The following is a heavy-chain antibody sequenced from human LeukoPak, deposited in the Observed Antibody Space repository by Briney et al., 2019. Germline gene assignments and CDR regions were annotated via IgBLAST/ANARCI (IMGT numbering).Heavy chain of an antibody. J-gene: IGHJ4*02. CDR2: IYAGDSDT. CDR3: VTAGHFDY. Sequence: GESLKISCKGSGHRFATYWIGWVRQMPGKGLEWRGIIYAGDSDTRYSPSFQGQVTISVDKSIRNAYLQWSSLKASDTAMYYCVTAGHFDYWGQGTLVTVSS. V-gene: IGHV5-51*01. CDR1: GHRFATYW. D-gene: IGHD6-13*01.